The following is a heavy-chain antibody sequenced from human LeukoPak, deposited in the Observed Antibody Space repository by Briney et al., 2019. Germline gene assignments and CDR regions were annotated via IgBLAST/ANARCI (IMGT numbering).Heavy chain of an antibody. V-gene: IGHV4-34*01. J-gene: IGHJ3*02. Sequence: SETLSLTCAVYGGSFSGYYWSWIRQPPGKGLEWIGEINHSGSTNYNPSLKSRVTISVDTSKNQFSLKLSSVTAADTAVYYCAGSIVVVPAAHDAFDIWGQGTMVTVSS. CDR2: INHSGST. CDR3: AGSIVVVPAAHDAFDI. D-gene: IGHD2-2*01. CDR1: GGSFSGYY.